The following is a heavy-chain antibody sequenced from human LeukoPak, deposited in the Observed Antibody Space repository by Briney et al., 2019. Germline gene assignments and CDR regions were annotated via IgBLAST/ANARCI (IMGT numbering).Heavy chain of an antibody. Sequence: PGGSLRLSCAASGFTLSTYSVNWVRQAPGKGLEWVSSISSSSSYIYYADSVKGRFTISRDNAKNTLYLQMNSLRAEDTAVYYCARGLSGYASSLGYWGQGTLVTVSS. CDR1: GFTLSTYS. D-gene: IGHD6-6*01. CDR3: ARGLSGYASSLGY. J-gene: IGHJ4*02. V-gene: IGHV3-21*01. CDR2: ISSSSSYI.